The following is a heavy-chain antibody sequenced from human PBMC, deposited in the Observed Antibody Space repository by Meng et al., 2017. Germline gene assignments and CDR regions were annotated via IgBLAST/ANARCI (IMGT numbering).Heavy chain of an antibody. V-gene: IGHV1-2*06. CDR3: ARDEDISAAGKLFGDY. CDR2: INPKSGDT. CDR1: GYNFPDYY. D-gene: IGHD6-25*01. J-gene: IGHJ4*02. Sequence: SWAEVTKPGASVNVSCKPSGYNFPDYYIHWVRRAPGQGLEWMGRINPKSGDTHYAQKFQARVTMTGDTSISTAYMELSGLRSDDTAMYYCARDEDISAAGKLFGDYWGQGTLVTVSS.